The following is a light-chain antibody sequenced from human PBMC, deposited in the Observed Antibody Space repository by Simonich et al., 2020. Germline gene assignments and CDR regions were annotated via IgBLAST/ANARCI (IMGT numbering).Light chain of an antibody. CDR2: EVS. CDR1: SIDVGGYNY. Sequence: QSALTQPASVSGSPGQSITISCPGTSIDVGGYNYVSWFPQHPGKAPKLMIYEVSKRPSGVSNRVSGSKSGNTASLTISGLQAEDEADYYCSSYTSSSTYWVFGGGTKLTVL. CDR3: SSYTSSSTYWV. V-gene: IGLV2-14*01. J-gene: IGLJ3*02.